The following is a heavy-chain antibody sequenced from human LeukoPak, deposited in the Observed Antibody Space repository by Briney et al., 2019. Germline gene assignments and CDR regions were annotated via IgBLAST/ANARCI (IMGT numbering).Heavy chain of an antibody. Sequence: GGSLRLSCAASGFTFSSYGMHWVRQAPGKGLEWVAVIWYDGSNKYYADSVKGRFTISRDNSKNTLYLQMNSLRAEDTAVYYCAREWRVIAACLVPVLDYWGQGTLVTVSS. CDR2: IWYDGSNK. J-gene: IGHJ4*02. V-gene: IGHV3-33*01. CDR3: AREWRVIAACLVPVLDY. D-gene: IGHD6-6*01. CDR1: GFTFSSYG.